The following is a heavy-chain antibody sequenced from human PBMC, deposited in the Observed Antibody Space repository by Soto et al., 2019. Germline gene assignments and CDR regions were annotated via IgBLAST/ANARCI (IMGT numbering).Heavy chain of an antibody. V-gene: IGHV3-7*03. J-gene: IGHJ5*02. CDR1: GFTFSSYW. Sequence: GGSLRLSCAASGFTFSSYWMSWVRQAPGKGLEWVANIKQDGSEKYYVDSVKGRFTISRDNAKNSLYLQMNSLRAEDTAVYYCARDAWGSSAPLNWFGPWGQGTLVTVSS. CDR3: ARDAWGSSAPLNWFGP. CDR2: IKQDGSEK. D-gene: IGHD6-6*01.